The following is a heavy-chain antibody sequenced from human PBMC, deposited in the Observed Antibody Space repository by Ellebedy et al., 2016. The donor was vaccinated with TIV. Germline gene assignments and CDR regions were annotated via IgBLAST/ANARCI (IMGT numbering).Heavy chain of an antibody. V-gene: IGHV4-31*02. Sequence: YCMGWVRQHPGKGLEWIGYIYYSDNTYYNPSLKSRVTISVDTSKNQFSLKLSSVTAADTAVYYCARVRDFWSGSTKKYHYYMDVWGKGTTVTVSS. J-gene: IGHJ6*03. D-gene: IGHD3-3*01. CDR1: YC. CDR3: ARVRDFWSGSTKKYHYYMDV. CDR2: IYYSDNT.